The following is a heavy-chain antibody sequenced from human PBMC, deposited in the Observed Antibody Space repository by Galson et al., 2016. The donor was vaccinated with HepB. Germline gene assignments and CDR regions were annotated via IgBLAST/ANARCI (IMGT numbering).Heavy chain of an antibody. V-gene: IGHV3-74*01. D-gene: IGHD1-14*01. CDR2: INSDGDRT. J-gene: IGHJ4*02. CDR3: ARGDAPFWSTTHFDY. Sequence: SLRLSCAGSGFSLSSHWMHWVRQGPGKGLEWVSRINSDGDRTNYADPVKGRFTISRDNAKNTLYLQMNSLRVEDTAVYYCARGDAPFWSTTHFDYWGQGTLVTASS. CDR1: GFSLSSHW.